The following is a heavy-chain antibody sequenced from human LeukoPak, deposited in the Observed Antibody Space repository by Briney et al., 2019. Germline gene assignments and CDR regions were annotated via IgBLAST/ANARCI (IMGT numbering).Heavy chain of an antibody. CDR1: GFIFSSDD. V-gene: IGHV3-33*05. CDR2: IQSNGRNK. CDR3: ARESEGGTGTSCPDH. D-gene: IGHD2-2*01. Sequence: GGSLRLSCAASGFIFSSDDMHWVRQAPGKGLEWVAGIQSNGRNKYYVDSVKGRFAISRDNSKSTLYLQVNSLRVEDTALYYCARESEGGTGTSCPDHWGQGTLVTVSS. J-gene: IGHJ4*02.